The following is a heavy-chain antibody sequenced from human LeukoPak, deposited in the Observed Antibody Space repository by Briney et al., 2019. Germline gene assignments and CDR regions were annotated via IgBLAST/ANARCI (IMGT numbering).Heavy chain of an antibody. CDR2: IYYSGST. CDR1: GGSISSYY. V-gene: IGHV4-59*01. D-gene: IGHD6-13*01. J-gene: IGHJ5*02. Sequence: PSETLSLTCTVSGGSISSYYWSWIRQPPGKGLEWIGYIYYSGSTNYNPSLKSRVTISVDTSKNQFSLKLSSVTAADTAVYYRARVSIAAAGPNWFDPWGQGTLVTVSS. CDR3: ARVSIAAAGPNWFDP.